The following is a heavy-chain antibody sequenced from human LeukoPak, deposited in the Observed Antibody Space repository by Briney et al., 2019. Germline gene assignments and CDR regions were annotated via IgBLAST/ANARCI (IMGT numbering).Heavy chain of an antibody. J-gene: IGHJ4*02. CDR1: GYTFTSYD. CDR2: IIPIFGTA. V-gene: IGHV1-69*05. CDR3: ARTGYCSGGSCPDY. D-gene: IGHD2-15*01. Sequence: GASVKVSCKASGYTFTSYDINWVRQAPGQGLEWMGGIIPIFGTANYAQKFQGRVTITTDESTSTAYMELSSLRSEDTAVYYCARTGYCSGGSCPDYWGQGTLVTVSS.